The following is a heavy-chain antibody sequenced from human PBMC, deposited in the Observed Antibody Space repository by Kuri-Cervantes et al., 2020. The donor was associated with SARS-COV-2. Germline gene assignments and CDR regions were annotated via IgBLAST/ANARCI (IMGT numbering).Heavy chain of an antibody. CDR1: GGSISSYY. CDR2: INHSGST. V-gene: IGHV4-34*01. Sequence: ESLKISCTVSGGSISSYYWSWIRQPPGKGLEWIGEINHSGSTNYNPSLKSRVTISVDTSKNQFSLKLSSVTAADTAVYYCARTLARYYMDVWGKGTTVTVSS. J-gene: IGHJ6*03. CDR3: ARTLARYYMDV. D-gene: IGHD6-6*01.